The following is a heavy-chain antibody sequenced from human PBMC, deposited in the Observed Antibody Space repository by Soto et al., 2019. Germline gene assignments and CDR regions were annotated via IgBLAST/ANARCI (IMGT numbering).Heavy chain of an antibody. CDR2: IYYSGST. J-gene: IGHJ5*02. D-gene: IGHD3-3*02. CDR3: ASPKIAFYNWFDP. Sequence: QLQLQESGPGLEKPTETLSLTCTVSGGSINSSSYYWGWIREPPGEGLEWIGSIYYSGSTYYNPSLKSRVTISVDTSKNQFSLKLSSVTAADTAVYYCASPKIAFYNWFDPWGQGTLVTVSS. V-gene: IGHV4-39*01. CDR1: GGSINSSSYY.